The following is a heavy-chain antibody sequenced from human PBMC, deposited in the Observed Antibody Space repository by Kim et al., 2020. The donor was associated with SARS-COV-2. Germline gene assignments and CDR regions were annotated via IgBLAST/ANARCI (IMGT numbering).Heavy chain of an antibody. CDR2: ISSSSSYI. CDR3: ARDRGEDYYYGMDV. Sequence: GGSLRLSCAASGLTFSSYSMNWVRQAPGKGLEWVSSISSSSSYIYYADSVKGRFTISRDNAKNSLYLQMNSLRAEDTAVYYCARDRGEDYYYGMDVWGQGTTVTVSS. J-gene: IGHJ6*02. CDR1: GLTFSSYS. D-gene: IGHD6-25*01. V-gene: IGHV3-21*01.